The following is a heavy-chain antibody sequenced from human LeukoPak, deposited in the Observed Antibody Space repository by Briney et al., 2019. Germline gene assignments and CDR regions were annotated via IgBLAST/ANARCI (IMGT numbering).Heavy chain of an antibody. CDR3: TRDRSTWLFDY. V-gene: IGHV3-30*03. Sequence: PEGSLRLSCAASGFTFSTYGMHWVRQAPGKGLEWVAVISYDGSNKYYADSVKGRFTISRDNAKNSLYLQMNSLRDEDTAVYYCTRDRSTWLFDYWGQGTLVTVSS. CDR2: ISYDGSNK. CDR1: GFTFSTYG. J-gene: IGHJ4*02. D-gene: IGHD6-13*01.